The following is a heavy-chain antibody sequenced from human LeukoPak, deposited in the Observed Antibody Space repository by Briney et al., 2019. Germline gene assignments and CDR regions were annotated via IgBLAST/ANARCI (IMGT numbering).Heavy chain of an antibody. D-gene: IGHD2-15*01. J-gene: IGHJ5*02. V-gene: IGHV4-59*01. CDR1: GGSISSYY. CDR3: ARGDRSDWFDP. CDR2: IYYSGST. Sequence: SETLSITCTVSGGSISSYYWSWIRQPPGKGLEWIGYIYYSGSTNYNPSLRSRVTISVDTSKNQFSLELSSVTAADTAVYYCARGDRSDWFDPWGQGTLVTVSS.